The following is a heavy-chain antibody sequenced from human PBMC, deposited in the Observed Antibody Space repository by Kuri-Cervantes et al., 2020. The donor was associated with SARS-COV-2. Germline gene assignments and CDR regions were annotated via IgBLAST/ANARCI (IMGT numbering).Heavy chain of an antibody. V-gene: IGHV3-30*04. CDR1: GFIFSDYA. D-gene: IGHD1-26*01. CDR2: ISFDGRNT. CDR3: VKENSGRAPLMDV. J-gene: IGHJ6*02. Sequence: GGSLRLSCEASGFIFSDYAMDWVRQAPGKGLEWVAIISFDGRNTKFADSVMGRFTILRDNSKNTLYLQMNSLRADDTAVYYCVKENSGRAPLMDVWGQGTTVTVSS.